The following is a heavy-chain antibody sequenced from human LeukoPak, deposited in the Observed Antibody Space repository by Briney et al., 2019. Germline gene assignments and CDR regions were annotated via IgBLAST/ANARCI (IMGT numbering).Heavy chain of an antibody. CDR1: GFTFGDYA. V-gene: IGHV3-48*02. Sequence: GRSLRLSCTASGFTFGDYAMSWFRQAPGKGLEWISYISTTGTTIHYADSVKGRFAISRDNAKSSLYLQMNSLRDEDTAVYYCARVWQDYSGVDYWGQGTLVTVSS. D-gene: IGHD2-21*01. CDR2: ISTTGTTI. J-gene: IGHJ4*02. CDR3: ARVWQDYSGVDY.